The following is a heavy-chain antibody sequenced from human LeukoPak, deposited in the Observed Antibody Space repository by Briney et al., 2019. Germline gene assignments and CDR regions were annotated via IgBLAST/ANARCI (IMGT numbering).Heavy chain of an antibody. Sequence: PSETLSLTCTVSGGSISSFYWSWIRQPPGKGLEWIGYIYHSGSTNYNPSLKSRVIISADTSKNQFSLKLSSVTAADTAVYYCARAHLEMATIPTFDYWGQGTLVTVSS. CDR2: IYHSGST. CDR1: GGSISSFY. D-gene: IGHD5-24*01. V-gene: IGHV4-59*01. CDR3: ARAHLEMATIPTFDY. J-gene: IGHJ4*02.